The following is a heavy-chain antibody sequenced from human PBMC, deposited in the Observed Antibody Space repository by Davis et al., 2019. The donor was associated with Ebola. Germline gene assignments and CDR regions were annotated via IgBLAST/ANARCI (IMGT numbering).Heavy chain of an antibody. D-gene: IGHD6-6*01. CDR2: LSGSGSST. CDR1: GFTFSSYA. J-gene: IGHJ4*02. CDR3: AKRVYSSSSALDY. Sequence: GGSLRLSCAASGFTFSSYAMSWVRQAPGKGLEWVAGLSGSGSSTYYADSVKGRFTISRDNAKNTLYLQMNSLRAEDTAVYYCAKRVYSSSSALDYRGQVTLVTVSS. V-gene: IGHV3-23*01.